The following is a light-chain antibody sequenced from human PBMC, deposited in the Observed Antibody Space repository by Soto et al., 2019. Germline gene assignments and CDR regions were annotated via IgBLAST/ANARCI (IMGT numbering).Light chain of an antibody. V-gene: IGLV1-44*01. CDR2: SNN. CDR3: AAWDDSLNGWV. J-gene: IGLJ3*02. Sequence: QSELTQPPSASGTPGQRVTNSCSGSSSNIGSNTVNWYQQLPGTAPKLLIYSNNQPPSGVPDRFSGSKSGTSASLAISGLQSEDEADYYCAAWDDSLNGWVFGGGTKLTVL. CDR1: SSNIGSNT.